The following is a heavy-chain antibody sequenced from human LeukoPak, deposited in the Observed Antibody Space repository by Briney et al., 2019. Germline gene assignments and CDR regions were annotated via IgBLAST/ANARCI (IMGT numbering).Heavy chain of an antibody. CDR1: GFMFSSNW. CDR3: AKEGRSLQTY. Sequence: GGSLRLSCAASGFMFSSNWMSWVRLAPGKGLEWVANMKEDGTETYYVDSVKGRFTISRDNAKNSLYLQMNSLRVEDTAVYYCAKEGRSLQTYWGQGTLVTVSS. V-gene: IGHV3-7*03. D-gene: IGHD5-24*01. J-gene: IGHJ4*02. CDR2: MKEDGTET.